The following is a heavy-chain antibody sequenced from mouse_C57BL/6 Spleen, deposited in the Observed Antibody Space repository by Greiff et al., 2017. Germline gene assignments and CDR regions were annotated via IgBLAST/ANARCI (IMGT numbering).Heavy chain of an antibody. CDR1: GYTFTSYW. Sequence: QVQLQQPGAELVMPGASVKLSCKASGYTFTSYWMHWVKQRPGQGLEWIGEIDPSDSYTNYNQKFKGKSTLTVDKYSSTVYMQLSRLTSEDSAVYYCARDWDSWYFDVWGTGTTVTVSS. V-gene: IGHV1-69*01. CDR2: IDPSDSYT. D-gene: IGHD4-1*01. CDR3: ARDWDSWYFDV. J-gene: IGHJ1*03.